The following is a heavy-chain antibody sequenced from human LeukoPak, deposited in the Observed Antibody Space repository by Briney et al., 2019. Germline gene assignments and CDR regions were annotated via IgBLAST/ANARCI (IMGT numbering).Heavy chain of an antibody. CDR3: ARDLGRAAGRTHWFDP. J-gene: IGHJ5*02. D-gene: IGHD6-13*01. V-gene: IGHV4-59*01. CDR2: IYYSGST. Sequence: SDTLSLTCTVSGGSISSYYWSWIRQPPGKGLEWIGYIYYSGSTNYNPSLKSRVTISVDTSKNQFSLKLSSVTAADTAVYYCARDLGRAAGRTHWFDPWGQGTLVTVSS. CDR1: GGSISSYY.